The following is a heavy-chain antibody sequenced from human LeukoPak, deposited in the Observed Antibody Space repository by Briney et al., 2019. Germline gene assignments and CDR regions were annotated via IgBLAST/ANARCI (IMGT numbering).Heavy chain of an antibody. CDR1: GGSISSVGYY. D-gene: IGHD2-2*01. Sequence: SETLSLTCTVSGGSISSVGYYWSWIRQHPGKGLEWLGYIYYRGSTYYNPSLKSRVTISVDTSKNQFSLKLSSVTAADTAVYYCARDQGYCSSTSCPSGWFDPWGQGTLVTVSS. CDR2: IYYRGST. CDR3: ARDQGYCSSTSCPSGWFDP. J-gene: IGHJ5*02. V-gene: IGHV4-31*03.